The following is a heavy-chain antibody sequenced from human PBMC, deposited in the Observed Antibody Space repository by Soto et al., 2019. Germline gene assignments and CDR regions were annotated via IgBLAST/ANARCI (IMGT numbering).Heavy chain of an antibody. CDR3: ASHDYAHYGMDV. Sequence: SETLSLTCTVSGDSMSSSNWWNWVRQPPGKGLEWIGYIYYSGSTYYNPSLKSRVTISVDTSKNQFSLKLSSVTAADTAVYYCASHDYAHYGMDVWGQGTTVTVSS. V-gene: IGHV4-30-4*01. CDR2: IYYSGST. J-gene: IGHJ6*02. CDR1: GDSMSSSNW. D-gene: IGHD3-16*01.